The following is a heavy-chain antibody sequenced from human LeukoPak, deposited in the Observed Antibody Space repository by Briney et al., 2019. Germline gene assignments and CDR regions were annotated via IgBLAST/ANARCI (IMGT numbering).Heavy chain of an antibody. V-gene: IGHV3-23*01. Sequence: GGSLRLSCAASGFTFSSYAMSWVRQAPGKGLEWVSGISSSRGSTYYADSVKGRFTISRDNSKNTMYLQMNSLRAEDTTIYYCAIGSGSYAKLDYWGQGTLVTVSS. CDR2: ISSSRGST. D-gene: IGHD1-26*01. J-gene: IGHJ4*02. CDR3: AIGSGSYAKLDY. CDR1: GFTFSSYA.